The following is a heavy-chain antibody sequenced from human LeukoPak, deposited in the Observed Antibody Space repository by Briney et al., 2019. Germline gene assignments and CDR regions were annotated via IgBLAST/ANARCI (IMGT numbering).Heavy chain of an antibody. CDR1: GGSISSYY. CDR2: IYYSGST. Sequence: SETLSLTCTVSGGSISSYYWSWIRQPPGKGLEWIGYIYYSGSTNYNPSLKSRVTISVDTSKNQFSLKLSSVTAADTAVYYCARVDYTISVYYMDVWGKGTTVTVSS. J-gene: IGHJ6*03. V-gene: IGHV4-59*01. CDR3: ARVDYTISVYYMDV. D-gene: IGHD4-11*01.